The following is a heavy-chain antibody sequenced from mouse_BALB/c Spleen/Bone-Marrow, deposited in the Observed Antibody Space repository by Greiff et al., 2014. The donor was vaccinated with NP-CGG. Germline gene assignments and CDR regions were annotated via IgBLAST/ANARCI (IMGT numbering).Heavy chain of an antibody. CDR3: ARGDYDYAMDY. Sequence: QVQLKQSGPGLVAPSQSLSITCTVSGFSLPRFGVHWVRQPPGKGLEWLGIIWAGGTTNYNSALMSRLSISKDNSKSQVSSKMNSLQTDDTAMYYCARGDYDYAMDYWGQGTSVTVSS. V-gene: IGHV2-9*02. D-gene: IGHD2-4*01. J-gene: IGHJ4*01. CDR2: IWAGGTT. CDR1: GFSLPRFG.